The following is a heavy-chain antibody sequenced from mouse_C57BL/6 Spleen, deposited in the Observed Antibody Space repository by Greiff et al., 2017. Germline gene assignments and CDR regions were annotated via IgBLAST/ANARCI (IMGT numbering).Heavy chain of an antibody. CDR3: ALYYYGSSPYFDY. Sequence: QVQLQQSGAELVKPGASVKLSCKASGYTFTSYWMQWVKQRPGQGLEWIGEIDPSDSYTNYNQKFKGKATLTVDTSSSTAYMQLSSLTSEDSAVYYCALYYYGSSPYFDYWGQGTTLTVSS. V-gene: IGHV1-50*01. J-gene: IGHJ2*01. CDR2: IDPSDSYT. CDR1: GYTFTSYW. D-gene: IGHD1-1*01.